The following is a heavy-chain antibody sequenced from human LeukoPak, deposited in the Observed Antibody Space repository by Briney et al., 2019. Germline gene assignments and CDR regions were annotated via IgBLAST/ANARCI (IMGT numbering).Heavy chain of an antibody. V-gene: IGHV3-30-3*01. Sequence: AGSLRLSCAASGFTFSSYAMHWVRQAPGHGLKWVAVISYDGSNKYYTDSVKGRFTISRDNSKNTLYLQMNSLRAEDTAVYYCASPEYSRATEYYCMDVWGQGTTVTVSS. J-gene: IGHJ6*02. CDR3: ASPEYSRATEYYCMDV. CDR2: ISYDGSNK. CDR1: GFTFSSYA. D-gene: IGHD6-6*01.